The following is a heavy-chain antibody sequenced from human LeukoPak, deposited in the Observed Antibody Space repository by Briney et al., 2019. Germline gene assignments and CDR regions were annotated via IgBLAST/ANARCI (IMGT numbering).Heavy chain of an antibody. V-gene: IGHV4-59*01. CDR3: ARDRGYYDILTGYIPQYYFDY. CDR2: IYYSGST. J-gene: IGHJ4*02. D-gene: IGHD3-9*01. CDR1: GGSISTYQ. Sequence: PSETLSLTCTLSGGSISTYQWTWIRQPPGKGLEWIGYIYYSGSTNYNPSLKSRVTISVDTSKNQFSLKLSSVTAADTAVYYCARDRGYYDILTGYIPQYYFDYWGQGTLVTVSS.